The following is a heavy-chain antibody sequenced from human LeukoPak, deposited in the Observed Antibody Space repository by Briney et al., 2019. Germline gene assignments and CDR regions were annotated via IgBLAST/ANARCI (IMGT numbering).Heavy chain of an antibody. J-gene: IGHJ6*02. CDR3: AKDFFYYYGMDV. V-gene: IGHV3-23*01. CDR1: GFTFSSYA. Sequence: GGSPRLSCAASGFTFSSYAMSWVRQAPGKGLEWVSAISGSGGSTYYADSVKGRFTISRDNSKNTLYLQMNSLRAEDTAVYYCAKDFFYYYGMDVWGQGTTVTVSS. CDR2: ISGSGGST.